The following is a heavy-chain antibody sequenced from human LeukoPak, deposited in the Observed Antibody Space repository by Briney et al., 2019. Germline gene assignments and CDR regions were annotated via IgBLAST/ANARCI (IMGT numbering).Heavy chain of an antibody. V-gene: IGHV4-59*12. CDR2: IYYSGST. D-gene: IGHD1-7*01. CDR1: GGSISSYY. Sequence: PSETLSLTCTVSGGSISSYYWSWIRQPPGKGLEWIGYIYYSGSTNYNPSLKSRVTISVDTSKNQFSLKLSSVTAADTAVYYCARVQFGTTLYYFDYLGQGTLVTVSS. CDR3: ARVQFGTTLYYFDY. J-gene: IGHJ4*02.